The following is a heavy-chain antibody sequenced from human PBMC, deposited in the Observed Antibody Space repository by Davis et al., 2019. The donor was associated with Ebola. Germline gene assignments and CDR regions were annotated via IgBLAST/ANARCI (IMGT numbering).Heavy chain of an antibody. J-gene: IGHJ6*02. D-gene: IGHD6-13*01. V-gene: IGHV1-69*04. CDR2: IIPILGIA. Sequence: SVKVSCKASGGTFSSYTISWVRQAPGQGLEWMGRIIPILGIANYAQKFQGRVTITADKSTSTAYMELSSLRSEDTAVYYCARDGWGSSWVRGMDVWGQGTTVTVSS. CDR3: ARDGWGSSWVRGMDV. CDR1: GGTFSSYT.